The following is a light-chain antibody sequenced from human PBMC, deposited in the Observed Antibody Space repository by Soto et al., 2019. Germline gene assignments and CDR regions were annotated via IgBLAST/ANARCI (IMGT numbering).Light chain of an antibody. CDR3: CSSAPESTYV. CDR1: SDDVGAYNS. CDR2: KGT. J-gene: IGLJ1*01. V-gene: IGLV2-23*01. Sequence: QSVLAQPASVSGSPGQSITISCTGTSDDVGAYNSVSWYQQLPHKAPQVILYKGTQRPSGVSSRFSGSTSCNAASLTISGLQADDVADYFCCSSAPESTYVFGSAPKVTVL.